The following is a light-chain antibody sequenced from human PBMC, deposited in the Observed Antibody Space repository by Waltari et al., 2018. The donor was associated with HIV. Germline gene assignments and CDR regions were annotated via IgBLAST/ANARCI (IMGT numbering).Light chain of an antibody. CDR3: VSYISSSSPV. J-gene: IGLJ3*02. V-gene: IGLV2-14*01. CDR1: SFDIYGYNF. CDR2: EVI. Sequence: QSALTQPASVSGSPGQSITISCTGTSFDIYGYNFVSWFQHHPGKAPKVIIYEVINRPSVVSSRFSGSRSGNTASLTISGLQPEDEAEYFCVSYISSSSPVFGGGTKLTVL.